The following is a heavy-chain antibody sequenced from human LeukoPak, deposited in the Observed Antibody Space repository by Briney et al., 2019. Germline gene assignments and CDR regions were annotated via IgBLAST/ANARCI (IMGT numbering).Heavy chain of an antibody. CDR2: IKSDGSIT. CDR1: GFTFSSYW. J-gene: IGHJ4*02. CDR3: ARGGTSYSGKLDY. D-gene: IGHD1-26*01. V-gene: IGHV3-74*01. Sequence: QTGGSLRLSCAGYGFTFSSYWMHWVRQAPGKGLVWVSRIKSDGSITTYADSVKGRFTISRDNAKNTLYLQRNSLRAEDTAVYYCARGGTSYSGKLDYWGLGTLVTVSS.